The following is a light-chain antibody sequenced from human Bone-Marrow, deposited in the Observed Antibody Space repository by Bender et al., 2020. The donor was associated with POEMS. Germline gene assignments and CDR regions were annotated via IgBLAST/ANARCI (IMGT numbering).Light chain of an antibody. J-gene: IGLJ2*01. V-gene: IGLV2-14*02. Sequence: QSALTQPASVSGSPGQSIIISCTGTSSDVGTYDLVSWYQQYPGKAPKLMIYEVSKRPSGVSDRFSASKSGNTASLTISGLLPEDEAFYYCSSYTGGNNLLFGGGTKLTVL. CDR3: SSYTGGNNLL. CDR2: EVS. CDR1: SSDVGTYDL.